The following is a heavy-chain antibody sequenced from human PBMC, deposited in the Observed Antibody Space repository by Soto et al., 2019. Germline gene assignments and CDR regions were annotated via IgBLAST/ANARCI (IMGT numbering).Heavy chain of an antibody. J-gene: IGHJ6*02. Sequence: ASVKVSCKASGYTFTSYAMNWVRQAPGQGLEWMGWINTNTGNPTYAQGFTGRFVFSLDTSVSTAYLQICSLKAEDTAVYYCARERPSDFWSGYRNYGMDVWGQGTTVTVSS. CDR3: ARERPSDFWSGYRNYGMDV. CDR1: GYTFTSYA. CDR2: INTNTGNP. V-gene: IGHV7-4-1*01. D-gene: IGHD3-3*01.